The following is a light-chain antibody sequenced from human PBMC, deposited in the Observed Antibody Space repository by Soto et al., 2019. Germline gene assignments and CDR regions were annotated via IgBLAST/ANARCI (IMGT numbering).Light chain of an antibody. CDR2: DVS. CDR3: RSYTSSSTGV. J-gene: IGLJ1*01. V-gene: IGLV2-14*01. Sequence: QSALTQPASVSGSPGQSITISCTGTSSDVGGYNYVSWYQQHPGKAPKLMIYDVSNRPSGVSNRFSGSKSGNTASLTNSGLQAEDEADYYCRSYTSSSTGVFGTGTTLTVL. CDR1: SSDVGGYNY.